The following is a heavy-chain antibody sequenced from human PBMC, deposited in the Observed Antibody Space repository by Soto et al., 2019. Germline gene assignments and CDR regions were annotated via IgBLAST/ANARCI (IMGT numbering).Heavy chain of an antibody. CDR1: GFTFSTYA. CDR3: AKDFQDYDFWSGKAYYFDY. Sequence: SLRLSCAASGFTFSTYAMSWVRQAPGKGLEWVSAISGSGGSTNYADSVKGRFTISRDTSKNTLYLQMNSLRAEDTAIYYCAKDFQDYDFWSGKAYYFDYWGQGTLVTVSS. J-gene: IGHJ4*02. CDR2: ISGSGGST. V-gene: IGHV3-23*01. D-gene: IGHD3-3*01.